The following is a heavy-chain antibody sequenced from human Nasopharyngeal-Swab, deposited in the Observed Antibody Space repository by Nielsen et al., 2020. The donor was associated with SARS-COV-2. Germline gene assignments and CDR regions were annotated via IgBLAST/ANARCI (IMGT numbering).Heavy chain of an antibody. CDR1: GYTFTSYD. Sequence: ASVKVSCKASGYTFTSYDINWVRQATGQGLEWMGWMNPNSDNTGYAQKFQGRVTMTRNTSISTAYMELSSLRSEDTAVYYCARGSQSPYYDILTGYYPNWYFDLWGRGTLVTVSS. V-gene: IGHV1-8*01. CDR3: ARGSQSPYYDILTGYYPNWYFDL. D-gene: IGHD3-9*01. J-gene: IGHJ2*01. CDR2: MNPNSDNT.